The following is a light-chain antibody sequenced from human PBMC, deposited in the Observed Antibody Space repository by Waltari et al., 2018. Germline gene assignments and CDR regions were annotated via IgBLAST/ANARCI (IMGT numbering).Light chain of an antibody. CDR3: LLWYSGARWV. CDR1: TGAVTSGHY. Sequence: QAVVTQEPSLTVSPGGTVTLTCGSSTGAVTSGHYPYWFQQTPGQVPRTLIYDTSNKHSWTPARFSGSLLGGKAALTLSGAQPEDEADYYCLLWYSGARWVFGGGTKLSVL. CDR2: DTS. J-gene: IGLJ3*02. V-gene: IGLV7-46*01.